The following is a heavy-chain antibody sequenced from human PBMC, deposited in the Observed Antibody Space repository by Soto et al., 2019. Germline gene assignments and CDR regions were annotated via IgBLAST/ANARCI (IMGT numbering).Heavy chain of an antibody. CDR2: IYYSGST. D-gene: IGHD3-3*01. V-gene: IGHV4-59*08. J-gene: IGHJ4*02. Sequence: SETLSLTCTVSGGSISSYDWSWIRQPPGKGLEWIGYIYYSGSTNYNPSPKSRLPISVDTSKNQFSLKLSSVTAADTAVYYCARRTTIFGVVTAFDYWGQGTLVTVSS. CDR3: ARRTTIFGVVTAFDY. CDR1: GGSISSYD.